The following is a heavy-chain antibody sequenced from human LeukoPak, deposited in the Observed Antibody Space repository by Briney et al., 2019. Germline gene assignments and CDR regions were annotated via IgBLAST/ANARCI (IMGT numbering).Heavy chain of an antibody. CDR2: IYSGGST. D-gene: IGHD6-19*01. J-gene: IGHJ5*02. V-gene: IGHV3-66*01. CDR1: EFSVGSNY. Sequence: GGSLRLSCAASEFSVGSNYMTWVRQAPGKGLEWVSLIYSGGSTYYADSVKGRFTISRDNSKNTVYLQTNNMRVDDTAVYYCARVAGWHWFDPWGQGTLVTVSS. CDR3: ARVAGWHWFDP.